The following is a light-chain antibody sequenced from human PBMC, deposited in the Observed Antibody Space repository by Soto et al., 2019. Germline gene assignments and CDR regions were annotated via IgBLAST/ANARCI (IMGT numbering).Light chain of an antibody. V-gene: IGLV2-14*01. CDR1: SRDVGGYNY. Sequence: QSVLTQPASVSGSPGQSITISCTGTSRDVGGYNYVSWYQQHPGKAPKLMIYEVSNRPSGVSNRFSGSKSGNTASLTISGLQAEDEADYYCSSYTSSSSDYVFGTGTKLTVL. J-gene: IGLJ1*01. CDR3: SSYTSSSSDYV. CDR2: EVS.